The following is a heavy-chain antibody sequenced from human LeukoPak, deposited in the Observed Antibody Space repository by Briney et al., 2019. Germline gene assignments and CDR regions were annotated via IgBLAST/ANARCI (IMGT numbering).Heavy chain of an antibody. Sequence: TGGSLRLSCAASGFTFSNYAMSWVRQAPGMGLVWVSRLPPDELDIIYADSVKGRLTVTRDNSKHTVYLQINNLRAEDTAVYYCVGTIASRGSEYWGQGALVTVSS. V-gene: IGHV3-74*01. CDR1: GFTFSNYA. CDR3: VGTIASRGSEY. J-gene: IGHJ4*02. D-gene: IGHD6-6*01. CDR2: LPPDELDI.